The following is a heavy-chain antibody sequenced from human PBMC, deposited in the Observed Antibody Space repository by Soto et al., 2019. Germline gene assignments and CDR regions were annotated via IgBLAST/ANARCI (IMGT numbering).Heavy chain of an antibody. CDR1: GGPFSKDA. D-gene: IGHD5-18*01. Sequence: QVQLVQSGAEVKTPGSSVTVSCKTSGGPFSKDAINWVRQAPGQGLEWMGLLIPVFGSPIYAQKFQGRIRITADESTSTAFMDLSSLRSEDTAVYYCTRVLGYTFEPGKTRYYAMDVWGQGTTVSVSS. V-gene: IGHV1-69*01. J-gene: IGHJ6*02. CDR3: TRVLGYTFEPGKTRYYAMDV. CDR2: LIPVFGSP.